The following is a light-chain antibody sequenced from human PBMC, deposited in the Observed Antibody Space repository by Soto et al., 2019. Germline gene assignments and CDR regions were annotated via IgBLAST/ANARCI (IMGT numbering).Light chain of an antibody. CDR2: DAS. V-gene: IGKV3-11*01. Sequence: FVVTQSPDTLSLSPGATATLSCRASQSVSSSVAWYHHKPGQSPRLVVYDASNRAAGIPARFSGSVSGTDFTLTISRLEPEDFAVYYGQQRSNWPPITFGQGTRLEIK. CDR1: QSVSSS. J-gene: IGKJ5*01. CDR3: QQRSNWPPIT.